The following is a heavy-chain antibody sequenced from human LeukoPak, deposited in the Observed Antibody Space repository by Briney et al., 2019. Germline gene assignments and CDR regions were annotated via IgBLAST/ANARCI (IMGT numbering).Heavy chain of an antibody. Sequence: SETLSLTCTVSGGSISSYYWSWIRQPPGKGLEWIGYIYYSGSTNYNPSLKSRVTISVDTSKNQFSLKLSSVTAADTAVYYCARSTVVTPTYYYYMDVWGKGTTVTVSS. CDR2: IYYSGST. D-gene: IGHD4-23*01. J-gene: IGHJ6*03. CDR3: ARSTVVTPTYYYYMDV. V-gene: IGHV4-59*01. CDR1: GGSISSYY.